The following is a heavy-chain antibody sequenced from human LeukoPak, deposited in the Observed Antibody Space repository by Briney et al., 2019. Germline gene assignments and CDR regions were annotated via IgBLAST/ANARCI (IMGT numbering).Heavy chain of an antibody. CDR2: ISSSSTYI. J-gene: IGHJ1*01. CDR3: ARESRSVVTRYFQH. V-gene: IGHV3-21*01. Sequence: GGSLRLSCAASGFTFSSYSMNWVRQAPGKGLEWVSSISSSSTYIYYADLVKGRFTISRDNAKNSLYLQMNSLRADDTAIYYCARESRSVVTRYFQHWGQGTLVTVSS. D-gene: IGHD4-23*01. CDR1: GFTFSSYS.